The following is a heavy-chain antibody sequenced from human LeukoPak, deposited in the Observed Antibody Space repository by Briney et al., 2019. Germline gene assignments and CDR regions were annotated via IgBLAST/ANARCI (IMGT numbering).Heavy chain of an antibody. Sequence: PGGSLRLSCAASGFTFSSYEMNLVRQAPGKGLEWVSYISSSGSTIYYADSVKGRFTISRDNAKNSLYLQMNGLRAEDTAVYYCVSERYTGYEIYWGQGTLVTVSS. V-gene: IGHV3-48*03. CDR1: GFTFSSYE. CDR2: ISSSGSTI. J-gene: IGHJ4*02. D-gene: IGHD5-12*01. CDR3: VSERYTGYEIY.